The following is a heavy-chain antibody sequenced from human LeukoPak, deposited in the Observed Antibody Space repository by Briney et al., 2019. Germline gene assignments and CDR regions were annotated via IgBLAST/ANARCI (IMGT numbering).Heavy chain of an antibody. V-gene: IGHV4-39*07. Sequence: SETLSLTCTVSGGSISSSSYYWGWIRQPPGKGLEWIGSIYYSGSTYYNPSLKSRVTISVDTSKNQFSLKLSSVTAADTAVYYCAREDTAMVYFDYWGQGTLVTVSS. CDR2: IYYSGST. CDR3: AREDTAMVYFDY. J-gene: IGHJ4*02. CDR1: GGSISSSSYY. D-gene: IGHD5-18*01.